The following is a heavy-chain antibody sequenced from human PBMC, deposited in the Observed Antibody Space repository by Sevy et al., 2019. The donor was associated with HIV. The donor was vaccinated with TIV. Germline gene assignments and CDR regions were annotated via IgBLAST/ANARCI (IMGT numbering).Heavy chain of an antibody. J-gene: IGHJ4*02. V-gene: IGHV3-33*08. CDR2: IWYDGTIK. CDR3: ARGGGYCGGDCYSIDY. CDR1: GFTFSSYV. D-gene: IGHD2-21*02. Sequence: GGSLRLSCAASGFTFSSYVMHWVRQAPGKGLERVALIWYDGTIKYYADSVKGRFTISRDNSKDTLFLQMNSLTPEDTAVYYCARGGGYCGGDCYSIDYWRQGALVTVSS.